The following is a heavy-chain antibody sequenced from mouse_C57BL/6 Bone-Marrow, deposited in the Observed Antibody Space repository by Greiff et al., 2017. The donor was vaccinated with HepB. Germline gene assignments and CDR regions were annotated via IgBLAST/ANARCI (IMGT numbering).Heavy chain of an antibody. CDR3: ARGPDYYGSSSFDY. D-gene: IGHD1-1*01. CDR1: GYTFTSYW. Sequence: VQLQQPGAELVKPGASVKMSCKASGYTFTSYWITWVKQRPGQGLEWIGDIYPGSGSTNYNEKFKSKATLTVDTSSSTAYMQLSSLTSEDSAVYYCARGPDYYGSSSFDYWGQGTTLTVSS. V-gene: IGHV1-55*01. J-gene: IGHJ2*01. CDR2: IYPGSGST.